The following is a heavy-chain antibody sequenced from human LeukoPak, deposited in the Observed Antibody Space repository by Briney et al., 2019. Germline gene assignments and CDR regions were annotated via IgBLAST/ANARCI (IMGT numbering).Heavy chain of an antibody. Sequence: GSLRLSCAASGFTFSSYSMNWVRQAPGKGLEWVSYISSSSSTIYYADSVKGRFTISRDNAKNSLYLQMNSLRAEDTAVYYCASDDSYGSLVYYYGMDVWGQGTTVTVSS. V-gene: IGHV3-48*01. CDR2: ISSSSSTI. D-gene: IGHD5-18*01. CDR3: ASDDSYGSLVYYYGMDV. J-gene: IGHJ6*02. CDR1: GFTFSSYS.